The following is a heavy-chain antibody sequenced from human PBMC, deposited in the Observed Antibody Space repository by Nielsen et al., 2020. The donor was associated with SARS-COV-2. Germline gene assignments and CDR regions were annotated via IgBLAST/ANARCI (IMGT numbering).Heavy chain of an antibody. CDR3: AREGGYGAFDI. Sequence: GGSLRLSCAASGFTFSNYWMSWVRQAPGKGLEWVANIKQDGSEKYYVDSVKGRFTISRENAKNSLYLQMNSLRAGDTAVYYCAREGGYGAFDIWGQGTMVTVSS. CDR1: GFTFSNYW. V-gene: IGHV3-7*01. J-gene: IGHJ3*02. CDR2: IKQDGSEK. D-gene: IGHD5-12*01.